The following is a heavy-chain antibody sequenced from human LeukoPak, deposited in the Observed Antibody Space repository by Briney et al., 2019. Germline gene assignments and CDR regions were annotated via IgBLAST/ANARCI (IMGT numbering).Heavy chain of an antibody. Sequence: ASVKVSCKASGGTFSSYAISWVRQAPGQGLEWMGGIIPIFGTANYAQKFQGRVTITADESTSTAYMELSSLRSEDTAVYYCARAPDYYDSSGYYYDFDYWGQGTLVTVSS. V-gene: IGHV1-69*13. J-gene: IGHJ4*02. CDR3: ARAPDYYDSSGYYYDFDY. D-gene: IGHD3-22*01. CDR1: GGTFSSYA. CDR2: IIPIFGTA.